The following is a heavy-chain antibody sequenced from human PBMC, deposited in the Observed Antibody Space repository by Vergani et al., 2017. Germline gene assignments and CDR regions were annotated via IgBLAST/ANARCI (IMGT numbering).Heavy chain of an antibody. CDR3: AIDYDYVWGSYLRKPLDY. CDR2: INPNSGGT. J-gene: IGHJ4*02. D-gene: IGHD3-16*01. V-gene: IGHV1-2*02. Sequence: VQLVKSGAEVKKPGASVKVSCKASGYTFTGYYMHWVRQAPGQGLEWMGWINPNSGGTNYAQRFQGRVTMTRDTSISTAYMELSRLRSDDTAVYYCAIDYDYVWGSYLRKPLDYWGQGTLVTVSS. CDR1: GYTFTGYY.